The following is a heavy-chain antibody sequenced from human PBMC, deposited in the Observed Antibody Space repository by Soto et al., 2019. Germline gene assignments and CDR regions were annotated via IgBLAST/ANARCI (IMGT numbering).Heavy chain of an antibody. CDR1: GYTFSNYD. V-gene: IGHV1-8*01. CDR3: AKVSRKGSAIDFDY. Sequence: QVQLVQSGAELKEPGASVKVSCKASGYTFSNYDMNWVRQATGQGPEWIGWVNPNNGDTGYAQKFQGRVTLTTDISTTTVYMELTSLRSEDTAIYFCAKVSRKGSAIDFDYWGQGTLITVSS. CDR2: VNPNNGDT. J-gene: IGHJ4*02. D-gene: IGHD3-10*01.